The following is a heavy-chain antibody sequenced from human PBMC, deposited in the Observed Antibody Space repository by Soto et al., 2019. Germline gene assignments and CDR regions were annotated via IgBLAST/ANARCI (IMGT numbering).Heavy chain of an antibody. D-gene: IGHD2-15*01. CDR3: ARDPRGYCSGGSCYWFDY. Sequence: GASVKVSCTASGYTFTSYGISWVRQAPGQGLEWMGWISAYNGNTNYAQKLQGRVTMTTDTSTSTAYMELRSLRSDDTAVYCCARDPRGYCSGGSCYWFDYWGQGTLVTVSS. CDR2: ISAYNGNT. J-gene: IGHJ4*02. V-gene: IGHV1-18*01. CDR1: GYTFTSYG.